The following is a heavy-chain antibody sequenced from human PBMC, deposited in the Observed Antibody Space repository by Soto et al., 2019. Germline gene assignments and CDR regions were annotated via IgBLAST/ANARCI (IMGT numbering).Heavy chain of an antibody. CDR1: GFIFTSFG. CDR2: ISYDGIDE. D-gene: IGHD4-4*01. J-gene: IGHJ4*02. V-gene: IGHV3-30*18. CDR3: AKDLRERATVPPAVF. Sequence: QVQLVESGGGVVQPGTSLKLSCATSGFIFTSFGMHWLRQAPGKGLEWVAVISYDGIDENYADSVKGRFAISRDKSKRTVYLHMNPLRVEDAVFYYCAKDLRERATVPPAVFWARGTLVTVSS.